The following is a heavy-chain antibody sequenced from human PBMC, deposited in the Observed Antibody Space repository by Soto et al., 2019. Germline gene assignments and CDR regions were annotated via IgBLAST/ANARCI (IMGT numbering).Heavy chain of an antibody. CDR1: GYIFTSYG. CDR3: ARGRYGDY. V-gene: IGHV1-18*01. D-gene: IGHD4-17*01. J-gene: IGHJ4*02. CDR2: ISAHNGNT. Sequence: QAHLVQSGPEVKKPGASVKVSCKGSGYIFTSYGIAWVRQAPGQGLEWMGWISAHNGNTEYAQKFQGRVTVTRDTSTITAYLELRSLRSDDTALYYCARGRYGDYWGQGALVIGSS.